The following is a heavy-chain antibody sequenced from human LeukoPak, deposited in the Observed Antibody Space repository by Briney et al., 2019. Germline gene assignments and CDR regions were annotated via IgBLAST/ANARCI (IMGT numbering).Heavy chain of an antibody. CDR1: GYSFTSYW. CDR2: IYPGDSDT. V-gene: IGHV5-51*01. D-gene: IGHD3-3*01. CDR3: ARHVIFGVVTKPYNWFDP. Sequence: GESLKISCKGSGYSFTSYWIGWVRQMPGKGLEWMGIIYPGDSDTRYSPSFQGQVTISADKSISTAYLQWSSLKASDTAMYYCARHVIFGVVTKPYNWFDPWGQGTLVTVSS. J-gene: IGHJ5*02.